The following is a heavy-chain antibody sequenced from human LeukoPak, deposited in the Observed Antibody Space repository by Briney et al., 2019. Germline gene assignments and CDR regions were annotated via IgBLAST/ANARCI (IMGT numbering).Heavy chain of an antibody. CDR1: GFTFSSYA. CDR2: ISGSGGST. V-gene: IGHV3-23*01. J-gene: IGHJ6*02. D-gene: IGHD1-1*01. Sequence: PGASLRLSCAASGFTFSSYAMSWVRQAPGKGLEWVSAISGSGGSTYYADSVKGRFTISRDNSKNTLYLQMNSLRAEDAAVYYCAKDPNDLYYYGMDVWGQGTTVTVSS. CDR3: AKDPNDLYYYGMDV.